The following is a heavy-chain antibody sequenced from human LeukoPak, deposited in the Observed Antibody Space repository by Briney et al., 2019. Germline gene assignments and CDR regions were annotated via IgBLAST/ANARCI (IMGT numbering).Heavy chain of an antibody. CDR3: ARGGHYGPRDY. CDR1: RFTFSSYE. Sequence: GGSLRLSCAASRFTFSSYEMNWVRQAPGKGLEWVSYISSSGSTIYYADSVKGRFTISRDNAKNSLYLQMNSLRAEDTAVYYCARGGHYGPRDYWGQGTLVTVSS. V-gene: IGHV3-48*03. D-gene: IGHD4-17*01. J-gene: IGHJ4*02. CDR2: ISSSGSTI.